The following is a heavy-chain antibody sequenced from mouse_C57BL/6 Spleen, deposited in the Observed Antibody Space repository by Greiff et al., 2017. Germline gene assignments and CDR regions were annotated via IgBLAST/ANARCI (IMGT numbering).Heavy chain of an antibody. D-gene: IGHD1-1*01. V-gene: IGHV1-69*01. J-gene: IGHJ1*03. Sequence: QVQLQQPGAELVMPGASVKLSCKASGYTFTSYWMHWVKQRPGQGLECIGEIDPSGSYTNYNQKFKGKSTLTVDKSSSTAYMQLSSLTSEDSAVYSCARSGTVACDWYFDVWGTGTTGTVSS. CDR1: GYTFTSYW. CDR2: IDPSGSYT. CDR3: ARSGTVACDWYFDV.